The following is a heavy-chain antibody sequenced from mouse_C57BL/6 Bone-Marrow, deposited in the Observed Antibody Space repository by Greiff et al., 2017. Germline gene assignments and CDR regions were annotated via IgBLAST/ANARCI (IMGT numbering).Heavy chain of an antibody. J-gene: IGHJ2*01. CDR2: IRSKSNNYAT. V-gene: IGHV10-1*01. D-gene: IGHD1-1*01. Sequence: EVQLVESGGGLVQPKGSLKLSCAASGFSFNTYAMNWVRQAPGKGLEWVARIRSKSNNYATYYADSVKDRFTISRDDSESMLYLQMNNLKTEDTAMYYCVRQGYGRGDFDYWGQGTTLTVSS. CDR3: VRQGYGRGDFDY. CDR1: GFSFNTYA.